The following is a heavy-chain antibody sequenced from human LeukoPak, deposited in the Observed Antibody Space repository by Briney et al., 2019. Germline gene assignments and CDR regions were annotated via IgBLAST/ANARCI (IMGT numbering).Heavy chain of an antibody. CDR1: GGTFSNYV. CDR2: IIPMFRTP. Sequence: GSSVKVSCKASGGTFSNYVIIWVRQAPGQGLEWMGGIIPMFRTPIYAQKFQGRVTITADESTSTAYMEVSSLRSDDTAVYYCARWASTASTPWWPPLDYGGQGTLVTVSS. CDR3: ARWASTASTPWWPPLDY. V-gene: IGHV1-69*01. D-gene: IGHD2-15*01. J-gene: IGHJ4*02.